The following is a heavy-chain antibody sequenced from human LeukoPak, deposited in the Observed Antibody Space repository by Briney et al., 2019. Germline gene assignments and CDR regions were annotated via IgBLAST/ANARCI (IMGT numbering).Heavy chain of an antibody. CDR1: GYTFTSYG. CDR2: ISAYNGNT. Sequence: ASVKVSCKASGYTFTSYGISWVRQAPGQGLEWMGWISAYNGNTNYAQKLQGRVTMTTDTSTSTAYMELRSLRSDDTAVYYCARSWVGLRDGNDAFDIWGQGTMVTVSS. D-gene: IGHD1-26*01. CDR3: ARSWVGLRDGNDAFDI. V-gene: IGHV1-18*01. J-gene: IGHJ3*02.